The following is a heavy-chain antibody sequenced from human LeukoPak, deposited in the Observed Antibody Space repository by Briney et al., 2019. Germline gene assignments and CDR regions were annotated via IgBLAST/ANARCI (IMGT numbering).Heavy chain of an antibody. V-gene: IGHV3-23*01. CDR1: GFTFSSYA. D-gene: IGHD6-13*01. CDR2: IGYSGGDI. Sequence: PGGSLRLSCAASGFTFSSYAMTWVRQAPGKGLEWVSVIGYSGGDIQYADSVKGRFTISRDNSKNTLYLQMNSLRVEDTAVYYCAKGGYSSSWSYYFDHWGQGTLVTVSS. J-gene: IGHJ4*02. CDR3: AKGGYSSSWSYYFDH.